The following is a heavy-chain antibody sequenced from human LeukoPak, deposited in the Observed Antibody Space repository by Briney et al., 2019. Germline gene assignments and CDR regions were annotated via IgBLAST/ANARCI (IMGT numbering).Heavy chain of an antibody. CDR1: GFTFSSYA. CDR3: AKDRFLEWLLSY. Sequence: GGSLRLSCAASGFTFSSYAMSWVRQAPGKGLEWVSAISGSGGSTYYADSVKGRFTISRDNPKNTLYLQMNSLRAEDTAVYYCAKDRFLEWLLSYWGQGTLVTVSS. D-gene: IGHD3-3*01. J-gene: IGHJ4*02. CDR2: ISGSGGST. V-gene: IGHV3-23*01.